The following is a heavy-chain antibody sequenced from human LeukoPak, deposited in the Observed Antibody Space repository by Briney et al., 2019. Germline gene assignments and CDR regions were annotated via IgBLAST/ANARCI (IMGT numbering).Heavy chain of an antibody. D-gene: IGHD3-22*01. CDR2: IYYSGST. V-gene: IGHV4-39*01. CDR1: GGSISSSSYY. J-gene: IGHJ4*02. Sequence: PSETLSLTCTVPGGSISSSSYYWGWIRQPPGKGLEWIGSIYYSGSTYYNPSLKSRVTISVDTSKNQFSLKLSSVTAAVTAVYYCADDYYDSSGLPDWGQGTLVTVSS. CDR3: ADDYYDSSGLPD.